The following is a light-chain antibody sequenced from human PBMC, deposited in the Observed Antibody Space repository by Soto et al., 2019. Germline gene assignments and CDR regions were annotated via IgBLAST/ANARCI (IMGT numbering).Light chain of an antibody. Sequence: QSVLTQPPSVSGAPGQRVTISCTGSSSNIGAGYNVHWYQQVPGTAPKLLIYGDSNRPSGVPDRFSGSKSGTSASLAITGLLAEDEDDYYCQSYDSSLSGWLFGGGTKLTVL. J-gene: IGLJ3*02. CDR2: GDS. V-gene: IGLV1-40*01. CDR1: SSNIGAGYN. CDR3: QSYDSSLSGWL.